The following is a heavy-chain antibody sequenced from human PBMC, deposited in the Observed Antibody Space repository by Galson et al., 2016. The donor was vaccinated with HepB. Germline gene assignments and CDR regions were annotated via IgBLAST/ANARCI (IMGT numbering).Heavy chain of an antibody. V-gene: IGHV3-23*01. J-gene: IGHJ6*03. CDR3: AKARGFNTYYYYYMDV. CDR1: GFSFSNYG. Sequence: SLRLSCAASGFSFSNYGMHWVRQAPGKGLEWVSGISGASGTTLYADSVKGRFTMSRDNSRDALYLEMNTLRVEDTAVYFCAKARGFNTYYYYYMDVWGKGTAVTVSS. D-gene: IGHD3-10*01. CDR2: ISGASGTT.